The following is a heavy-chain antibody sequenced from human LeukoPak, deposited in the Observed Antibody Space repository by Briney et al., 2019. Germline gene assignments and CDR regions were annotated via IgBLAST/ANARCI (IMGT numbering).Heavy chain of an antibody. CDR1: GASIRSGDYY. V-gene: IGHV4-30-4*01. Sequence: SETLSLTCAVSGASIRSGDYYWSWIRQPPGKGLEWIGYIYDSGSTYYNPSLKSRITISVDTSENRFSLKLSSVTATDTAVYYCARDCSGGSCYGAFDIWGQGTMVTVSS. D-gene: IGHD2-15*01. CDR2: IYDSGST. J-gene: IGHJ3*02. CDR3: ARDCSGGSCYGAFDI.